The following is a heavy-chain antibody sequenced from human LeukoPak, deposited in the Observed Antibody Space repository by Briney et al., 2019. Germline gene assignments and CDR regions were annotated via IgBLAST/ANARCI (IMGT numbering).Heavy chain of an antibody. J-gene: IGHJ4*02. V-gene: IGHV1-69*13. Sequence: SVKVSCKASGGTFSSYAISWVRQAPGPGLEWMGGIIPIFGTANYAQKFQGRVTITADEATSTAYMELNSLRSEDTAVYYCARGRSGYSYGYPFDYWGQGTLVTVSS. D-gene: IGHD5-18*01. CDR1: GGTFSSYA. CDR2: IIPIFGTA. CDR3: ARGRSGYSYGYPFDY.